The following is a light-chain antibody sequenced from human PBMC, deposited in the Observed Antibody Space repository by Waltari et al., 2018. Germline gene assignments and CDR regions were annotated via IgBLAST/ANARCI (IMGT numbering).Light chain of an antibody. J-gene: IGLJ1*01. CDR2: YVS. Sequence: WYQHRPGKAPKLMIYYVSNRPSGVPDRFSGSKSANTASLTISGLQAEDEADYYCCSYAGGNTYVFGTGTKVTVL. V-gene: IGLV2-11*01. CDR3: CSYAGGNTYV.